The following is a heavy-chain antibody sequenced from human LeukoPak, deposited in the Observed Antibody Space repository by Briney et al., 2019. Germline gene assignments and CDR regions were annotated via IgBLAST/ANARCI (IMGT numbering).Heavy chain of an antibody. CDR2: ISAYNGNT. V-gene: IGHV1-18*03. CDR3: ARGPVFTIFGVALAAFDY. CDR1: GYTFTSYG. J-gene: IGHJ4*02. Sequence: ASVKVSCKASGYTFTSYGISWVRQAPGQGLEWMGWISAYNGNTNYAQKLQGRVTMTTDTSTSTAYMELRSLRSDDMAVYYCARGPVFTIFGVALAAFDYWGQGTLVTVSS. D-gene: IGHD3-3*01.